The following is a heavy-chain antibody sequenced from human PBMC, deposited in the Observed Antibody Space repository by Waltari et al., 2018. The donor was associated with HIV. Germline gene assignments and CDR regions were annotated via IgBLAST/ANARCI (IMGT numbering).Heavy chain of an antibody. D-gene: IGHD6-25*01. CDR1: GGSISSGRYY. CDR3: ARDRGASDI. Sequence: QVQLQESGPGLLKPSETLSLTCNVPGGSISSGRYYWSWIRQAPGKGLEWVGYVHYSGATSYNPSLRSRVTISLDMSKTRFSLRLTSVTAADTALYFCARDRGASDIWGQGIMVTVSS. V-gene: IGHV4-61*01. J-gene: IGHJ3*02. CDR2: VHYSGAT.